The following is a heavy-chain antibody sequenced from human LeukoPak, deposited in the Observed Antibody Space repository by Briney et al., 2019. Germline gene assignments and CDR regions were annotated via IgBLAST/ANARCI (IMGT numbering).Heavy chain of an antibody. CDR1: GVSISSYY. J-gene: IGHJ4*02. CDR3: AKDPNSYSSSLTHSSYN. V-gene: IGHV4-59*01. Sequence: SETLSLTCTVSGVSISSYYWSWLRQPPGKGLEWIGYIYYSGSTNYNPSLKSRVTISVDTSKNQFSLKLSSVTAADTAVYYCAKDPNSYSSSLTHSSYNGGQGTLVTVSS. D-gene: IGHD6-13*01. CDR2: IYYSGST.